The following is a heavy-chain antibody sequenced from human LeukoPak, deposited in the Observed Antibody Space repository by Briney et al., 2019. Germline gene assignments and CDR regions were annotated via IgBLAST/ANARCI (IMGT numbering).Heavy chain of an antibody. V-gene: IGHV3-30-3*01. CDR2: ISYDGSNK. Sequence: GGSLRLSCAASGFTFSSYAMHWVRQAPGKGLEWVAVISYDGSNKYYADSVKGRFTISRDNSKNTLYLQMNSLRAEDTAVYYCATWPFGYSYGYSSTFDYWGQGTLVTVSS. J-gene: IGHJ4*02. CDR1: GFTFSSYA. CDR3: ATWPFGYSYGYSSTFDY. D-gene: IGHD5-18*01.